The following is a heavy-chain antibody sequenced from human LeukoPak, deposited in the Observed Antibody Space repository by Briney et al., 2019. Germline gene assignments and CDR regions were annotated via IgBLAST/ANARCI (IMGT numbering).Heavy chain of an antibody. CDR2: IYYRGST. D-gene: IGHD1-7*01. J-gene: IGHJ6*03. CDR3: ARTRLELRNASYFYTDV. Sequence: SETLSLTCTVSNGFISTYYWSWIRQPPGKGLEWMGYIYYRGSTNYNTSLKSRVPMSVDTSRNQFSLKVHSVNAADTAVYYCARTRLELRNASYFYTDVWGKGTTVTVSS. V-gene: IGHV4-59*01. CDR1: NGFISTYY.